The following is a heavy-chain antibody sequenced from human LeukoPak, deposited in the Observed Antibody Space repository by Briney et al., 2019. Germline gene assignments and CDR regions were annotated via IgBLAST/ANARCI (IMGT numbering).Heavy chain of an antibody. CDR2: ITTSDGNT. D-gene: IGHD3-10*01. CDR3: ARDSSPLNWYYYRAFDI. V-gene: IGHV3-23*01. Sequence: GGSLRLSCAASGFTFSSYTMSWVRQAPGKGLEWVSTITTSDGNTYYADSVKGRFTISRDNSKNTLYLQMNSLRAEDTAVYYCARDSSPLNWYYYRAFDIWGQGTMVTVSS. CDR1: GFTFSSYT. J-gene: IGHJ3*02.